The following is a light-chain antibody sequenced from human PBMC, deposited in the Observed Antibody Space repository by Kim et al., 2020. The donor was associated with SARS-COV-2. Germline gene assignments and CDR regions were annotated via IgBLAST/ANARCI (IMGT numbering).Light chain of an antibody. Sequence: SYELTQPPSVSVSPGQTASITCSGDKLGDQYACWYQQKPGQSPVLVIYQDSKRPSGIPERFSGSNSGNTATLTISGTQAMDEADYYCQAWDSSIRVFGGGTQLTVL. CDR1: KLGDQY. J-gene: IGLJ3*02. V-gene: IGLV3-1*01. CDR3: QAWDSSIRV. CDR2: QDS.